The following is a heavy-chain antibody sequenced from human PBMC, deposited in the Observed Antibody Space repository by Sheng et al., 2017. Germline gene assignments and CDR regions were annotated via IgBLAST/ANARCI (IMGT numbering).Heavy chain of an antibody. J-gene: IGHJ4*02. CDR1: GYTFTGYY. D-gene: IGHD3-10*01. Sequence: QVQLVQSGAEVKKPGASVKVSCKASGYTFTGYYMHWVRQAPGQGLEWMGWINPNSGGTNYAQKFQGRVTMTRDTSISTAYMELSRLRSDDTAVYYCARGPLGSGSYYNPGMELWGQGTLVTVSS. V-gene: IGHV1-2*02. CDR2: INPNSGGT. CDR3: ARGPLGSGSYYNPGMEL.